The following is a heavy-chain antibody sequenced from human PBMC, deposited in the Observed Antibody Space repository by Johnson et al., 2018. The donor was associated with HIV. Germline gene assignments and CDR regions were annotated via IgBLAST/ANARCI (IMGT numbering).Heavy chain of an antibody. CDR1: GFTFSSYA. CDR3: ARERFSDILTGYHAFDV. CDR2: ISYAGSNK. J-gene: IGHJ3*01. V-gene: IGHV3-30*04. Sequence: QVQLVESGGGVVQPGRSLRLSCAASGFTFSSYAMHWVRQAPGKGLEWVAVISYAGSNKYSAASVRGRITISRDNSKNGLYLQMNSLRPEDTAVYYCARERFSDILTGYHAFDVWGQGTMVTVSS. D-gene: IGHD3-9*01.